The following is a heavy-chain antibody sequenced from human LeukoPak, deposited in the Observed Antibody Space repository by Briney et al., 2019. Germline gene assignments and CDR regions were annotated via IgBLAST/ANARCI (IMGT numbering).Heavy chain of an antibody. Sequence: SETLSLTCTVSGGSISSYYWSWIRQPPGKGLEWLGYIYYSGSTNSNPSLKSRVTISLDTSKNQFSLKLSSVTAADTAVYYCARAGQFISARPITFDYWGQGSLVTVSS. V-gene: IGHV4-59*01. CDR1: GGSISSYY. J-gene: IGHJ4*02. CDR3: ARAGQFISARPITFDY. CDR2: IYYSGST. D-gene: IGHD6-6*01.